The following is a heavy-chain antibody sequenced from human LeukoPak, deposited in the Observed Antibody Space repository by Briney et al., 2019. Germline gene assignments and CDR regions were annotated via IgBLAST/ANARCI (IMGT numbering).Heavy chain of an antibody. CDR2: IRYDGSNK. D-gene: IGHD3-10*01. V-gene: IGHV3-30*02. J-gene: IGHJ4*02. Sequence: GGSLRLSCAASGFTFSSYAMHWVRQAPGKGLEWVAFIRYDGSNKYYADSVKGRFTISRDNSKNTLYLQMNSLRAEDTAVYYCARVRMVRGVITYYFDYWGQGTLVTVSS. CDR3: ARVRMVRGVITYYFDY. CDR1: GFTFSSYA.